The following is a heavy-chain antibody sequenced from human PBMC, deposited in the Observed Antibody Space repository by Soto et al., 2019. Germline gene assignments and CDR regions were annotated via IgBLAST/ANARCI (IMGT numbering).Heavy chain of an antibody. V-gene: IGHV3-23*01. D-gene: IGHD3-3*01. CDR2: ISGSGGST. CDR3: ATKYYDFWSGYFGMDV. Sequence: PGGSLRLSCAASGSTFSSYAMSWVRQAPGKGLEWVSAISGSGGSTYYADSVKGRFTISRDNSKNTLYLQMNSLRAEDTAVYYCATKYYDFWSGYFGMDVWGQRTTVTVSS. J-gene: IGHJ6*02. CDR1: GSTFSSYA.